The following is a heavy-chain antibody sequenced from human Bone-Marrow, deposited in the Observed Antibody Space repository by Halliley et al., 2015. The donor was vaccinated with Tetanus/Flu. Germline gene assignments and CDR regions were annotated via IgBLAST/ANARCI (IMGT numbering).Heavy chain of an antibody. CDR3: ARDRYSYTPIIPENWFDL. D-gene: IGHD5-18*01. V-gene: IGHV3-74*01. CDR1: GFTFSRHW. CDR2: INIDGSKT. Sequence: SLRLSCAASGFTFSRHWMHWVRQVPGKGLAWVSRINIDGSKTVYADSVKGRFTISRDNAKNTLDLQMTKVTAEDTAVYYCARDRYSYTPIIPENWFDLWGQGALVIVSS. J-gene: IGHJ5*02.